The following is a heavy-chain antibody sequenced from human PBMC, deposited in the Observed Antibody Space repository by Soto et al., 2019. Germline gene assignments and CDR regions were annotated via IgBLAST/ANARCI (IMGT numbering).Heavy chain of an antibody. Sequence: QVQLQESGPGLVKPSQTLSLTCTVSGGSISSGGYYWSWIRQHPGKGLEWIGYIYYSGSTYYNPSLTSRVTIAVDTSKNQFSLKLSSVTAEDTAVYYCAREKRTQKSDFWSGEYGMDVWGQGTTVTVSS. J-gene: IGHJ6*02. CDR2: IYYSGST. CDR1: GGSISSGGYY. CDR3: AREKRTQKSDFWSGEYGMDV. V-gene: IGHV4-31*03. D-gene: IGHD3-3*01.